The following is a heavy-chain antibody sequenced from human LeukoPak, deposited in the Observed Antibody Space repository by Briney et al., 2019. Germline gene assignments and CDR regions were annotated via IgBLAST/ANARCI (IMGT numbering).Heavy chain of an antibody. Sequence: GGSLRLSCAASGFALSSYAMNWVRQAPGKGLEWVSFISSTSETIYYADSMKGRFTISRDNAENSLYLQMSSLRADDTAVYYCARDRVGGSFDFWGQGTLVTVSS. V-gene: IGHV3-48*01. CDR3: ARDRVGGSFDF. CDR1: GFALSSYA. CDR2: ISSTSETI. D-gene: IGHD6-19*01. J-gene: IGHJ4*02.